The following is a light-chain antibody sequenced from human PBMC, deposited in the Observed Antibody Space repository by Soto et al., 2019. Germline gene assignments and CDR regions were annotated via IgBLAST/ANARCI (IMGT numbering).Light chain of an antibody. CDR3: ATWDDSLNGGV. Sequence: QSVLTQPPSASGTPGQRVTISCSGSSSNIGRNTVNWYQHLPRMAPKLLIYNNNQRPSGVPDRFSGSKSGTSASLAISGLQSDDEADYYCATWDDSLNGGVFGGGTKVTVL. CDR2: NNN. CDR1: SSNIGRNT. J-gene: IGLJ3*02. V-gene: IGLV1-44*01.